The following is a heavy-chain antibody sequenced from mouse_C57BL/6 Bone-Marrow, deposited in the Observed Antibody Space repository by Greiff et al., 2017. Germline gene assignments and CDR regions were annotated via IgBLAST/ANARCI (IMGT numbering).Heavy chain of an antibody. D-gene: IGHD2-5*01. Sequence: QVQLQQPGAELVKPGASVKLSCKASGYTFTSYWMHWVKQRPGQGLEWIGMIHPNSGSTNYNEKFKSKATLTVDKSSSTAYMQLSSLTSEDSAVYNWARKRDYSNTWFAYWGQGTLVTVSA. CDR1: GYTFTSYW. CDR3: ARKRDYSNTWFAY. J-gene: IGHJ3*01. CDR2: IHPNSGST. V-gene: IGHV1-64*01.